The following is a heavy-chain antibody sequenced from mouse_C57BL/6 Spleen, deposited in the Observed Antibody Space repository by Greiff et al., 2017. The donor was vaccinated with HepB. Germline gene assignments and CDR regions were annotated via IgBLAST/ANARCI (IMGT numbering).Heavy chain of an antibody. CDR3: AREKDYYGSPYYFDY. D-gene: IGHD1-1*01. V-gene: IGHV1-55*01. CDR1: GYTFTSYW. J-gene: IGHJ2*01. CDR2: IYPGSGST. Sequence: VQLQQPGAELVKPGASVKMSCKASGYTFTSYWITWVKQRPGQGLEWIGDIYPGSGSTNYNEKFKSKATLTVDTSSSTAYMQLSSLTSEDSAVYYCAREKDYYGSPYYFDYWGQGTTLTVSS.